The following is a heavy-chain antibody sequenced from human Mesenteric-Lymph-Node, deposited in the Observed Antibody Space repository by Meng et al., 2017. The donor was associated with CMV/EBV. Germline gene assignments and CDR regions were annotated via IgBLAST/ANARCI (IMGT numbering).Heavy chain of an antibody. D-gene: IGHD6-6*01. CDR1: GFTFSSFW. J-gene: IGHJ6*02. Sequence: GGSLRLSCAASGFTFSSFWMHWVRQVPGKGLVWVASINSDGSSTSYADSVKGRFTISRDNAKNTLYLQMNSLRVEDAAVYYCARDGLHSSSHYYYYYGMDVWGQGTTVTVSS. CDR2: INSDGSST. V-gene: IGHV3-74*01. CDR3: ARDGLHSSSHYYYYYGMDV.